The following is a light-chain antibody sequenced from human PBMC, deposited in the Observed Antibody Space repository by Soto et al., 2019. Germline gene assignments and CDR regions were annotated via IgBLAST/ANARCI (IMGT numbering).Light chain of an antibody. CDR3: QQRSDSIT. Sequence: EIVLTQSPATLSLSPGERAILSFRASQSVSTFLAWFQQKPGQPPRLLIYNASNRTTGIPARFSGSGSGTDFTLTISSLEPEDFAVYYCQQRSDSITFGQGTRLEIK. CDR1: QSVSTF. CDR2: NAS. V-gene: IGKV3-11*01. J-gene: IGKJ5*01.